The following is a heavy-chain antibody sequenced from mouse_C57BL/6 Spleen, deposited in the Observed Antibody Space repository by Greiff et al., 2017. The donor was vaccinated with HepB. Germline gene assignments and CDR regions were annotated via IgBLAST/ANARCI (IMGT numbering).Heavy chain of an antibody. CDR3: ARYGGSYGSSSYYAMDY. CDR2: IYPRSGNT. D-gene: IGHD1-1*01. V-gene: IGHV1-81*01. J-gene: IGHJ4*01. Sequence: QVQLQQSGAELARPGASVKLSCKASGYTFTSYGISWVKQSTGQGLEWIGEIYPRSGNTYYNEKFKGKATLTADKSSSTAYMELRSLTSEDSAVYFCARYGGSYGSSSYYAMDYWGQGTSVTVSS. CDR1: GYTFTSYG.